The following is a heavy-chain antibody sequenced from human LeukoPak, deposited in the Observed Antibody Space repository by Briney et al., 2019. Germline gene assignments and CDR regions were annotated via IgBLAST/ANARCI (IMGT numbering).Heavy chain of an antibody. CDR3: AREPPSSGYQNYYYYYGMDV. CDR2: ISSTSTYI. D-gene: IGHD5-12*01. CDR1: GFTFSSYS. J-gene: IGHJ6*02. Sequence: GGSLRLSCAASGFTFSSYSMNWVRQAPGKGLEWVSSISSTSTYIYYADSVKGRFTISRDNAKNSLYLQMISLKAEDTAVYYCAREPPSSGYQNYYYYYGMDVWGQGTTVTVSS. V-gene: IGHV3-21*06.